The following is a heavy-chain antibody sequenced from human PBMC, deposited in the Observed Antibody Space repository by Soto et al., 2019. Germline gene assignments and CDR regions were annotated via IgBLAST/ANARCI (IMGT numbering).Heavy chain of an antibody. V-gene: IGHV4-4*02. CDR3: ADAPSDF. CDR1: GVSISGGVNW. CDR2: IYHTGST. D-gene: IGHD2-21*01. J-gene: IGHJ4*02. Sequence: SETLSLTCAVSGVSISGGVNWWSWVRQPPGKGLEWIGEIYHTGSTNYNSSLKSRVTISLDKPKNQFSLMLNSVTAADTAVYFCADAPSDFWGQGILVTVSS.